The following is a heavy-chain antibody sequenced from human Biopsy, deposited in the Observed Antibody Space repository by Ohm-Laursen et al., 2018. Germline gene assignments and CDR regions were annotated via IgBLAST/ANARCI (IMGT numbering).Heavy chain of an antibody. CDR3: ARGRDP. Sequence: ASVKVSCKASGYTFTDYYVHWVRQAPGHGLEWMGWIDTINGGARYAQKFQGRVTMTRDTSISTAYMELSRLTSDDTAVYYCARGRDPWGQGTLVIVSS. CDR1: GYTFTDYY. CDR2: IDTINGGA. V-gene: IGHV1-2*02. J-gene: IGHJ5*02.